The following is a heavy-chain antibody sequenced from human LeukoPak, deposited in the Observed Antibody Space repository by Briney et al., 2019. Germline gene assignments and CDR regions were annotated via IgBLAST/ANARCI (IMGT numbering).Heavy chain of an antibody. D-gene: IGHD3-16*01. Sequence: GESLKISCQGSGYSFTNYWIAWVRQMPGKGQEWMGIIYPGDSDTRVSPSFRGRVTMSADKSVSTAYLQLNNLKASDTAMYYCARARQSGSYAGFAHWGPGTLVTVSS. V-gene: IGHV5-51*01. J-gene: IGHJ4*02. CDR1: GYSFTNYW. CDR2: IYPGDSDT. CDR3: ARARQSGSYAGFAH.